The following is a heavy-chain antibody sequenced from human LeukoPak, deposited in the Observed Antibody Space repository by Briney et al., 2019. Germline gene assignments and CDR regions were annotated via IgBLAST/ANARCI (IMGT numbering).Heavy chain of an antibody. CDR1: GFTFSSYW. J-gene: IGHJ4*02. CDR3: ARGGGWYSDY. CDR2: IKEDGSGK. D-gene: IGHD6-19*01. Sequence: GGSLRLSCAASGFTFSSYWMSWVRQAPGKGLEWVANIKEDGSGKYYVDSVKGRFTISRDNVNNSLFLQMNSLRAEDTAIYYCARGGGWYSDYWGQGTLVTVSS. V-gene: IGHV3-7*03.